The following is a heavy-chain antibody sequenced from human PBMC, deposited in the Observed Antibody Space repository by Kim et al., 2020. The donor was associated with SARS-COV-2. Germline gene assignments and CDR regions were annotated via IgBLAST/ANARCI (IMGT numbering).Heavy chain of an antibody. Sequence: YYADSVKGRFTISRDNSKNTLYLQMNSLRAEDTAVYYCARLAVAGYYFDYWGQGTLVTVSS. CDR3: ARLAVAGYYFDY. V-gene: IGHV3-33*01. J-gene: IGHJ4*02. D-gene: IGHD6-19*01.